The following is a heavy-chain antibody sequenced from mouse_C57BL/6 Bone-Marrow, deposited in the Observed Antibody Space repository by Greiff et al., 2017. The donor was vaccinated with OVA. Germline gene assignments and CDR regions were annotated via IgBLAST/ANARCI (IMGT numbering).Heavy chain of an antibody. V-gene: IGHV5-9-1*02. CDR1: GFTFSSYA. J-gene: IGHJ4*01. D-gene: IGHD2-5*01. CDR3: TRDLYSNYPYYYAMDY. Sequence: EVQRVESGEGLVKPGGSLKLSCAASGFTFSSYAMSWVRQTPEKRLEWVAYISSGGDYIYYADTVKGRFTISRDNARNTLYLQMSSLKSEDTAMYYCTRDLYSNYPYYYAMDYWGQGTSVTVSS. CDR2: ISSGGDYI.